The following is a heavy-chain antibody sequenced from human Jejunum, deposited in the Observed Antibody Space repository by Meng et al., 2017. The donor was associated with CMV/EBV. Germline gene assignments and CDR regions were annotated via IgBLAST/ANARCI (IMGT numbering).Heavy chain of an antibody. CDR3: AREEQFDFWSGYHWAN. J-gene: IGHJ4*02. Sequence: LRIIGLYWGWIRQPPGKGLEWIGSTYSDGNSYYNPSLKSRVTMSVDTSKNQFSLRLTSLTAADTAVYYCAREEQFDFWSGYHWANWGQGTLVTVSS. CDR1: LRIIGLY. CDR2: TYSDGNS. D-gene: IGHD3-3*01. V-gene: IGHV4-39*07.